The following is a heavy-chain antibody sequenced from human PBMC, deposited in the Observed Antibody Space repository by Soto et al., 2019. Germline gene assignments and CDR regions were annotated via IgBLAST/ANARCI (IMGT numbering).Heavy chain of an antibody. Sequence: QVQLVQSGGEVKKPGASVKVSCKASGYAFTTYGVTWVRQAPGQRLEWMGWISPYSGHTSYAQNLQDRVTLTTDTSTTTAYMELRSLRSDDTAVYYCARGGTTGTPGLVDFWGQGTLVTVSS. D-gene: IGHD1-1*01. V-gene: IGHV1-18*01. J-gene: IGHJ4*02. CDR3: ARGGTTGTPGLVDF. CDR1: GYAFTTYG. CDR2: ISPYSGHT.